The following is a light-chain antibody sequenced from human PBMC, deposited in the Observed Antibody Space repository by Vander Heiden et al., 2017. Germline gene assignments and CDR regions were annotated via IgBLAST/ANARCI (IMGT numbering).Light chain of an antibody. J-gene: IGKJ1*01. Sequence: AIQLTQSPSSLSASVGDRVTITCRASQGISSALAWYQQKPGKAPKLLIYDASSLESGVPTRFSGSGSGTDFTLTISSLQPEDFATYYCQHVNSSPWTFGQGTKVEIK. V-gene: IGKV1-13*02. CDR3: QHVNSSPWT. CDR2: DAS. CDR1: QGISSA.